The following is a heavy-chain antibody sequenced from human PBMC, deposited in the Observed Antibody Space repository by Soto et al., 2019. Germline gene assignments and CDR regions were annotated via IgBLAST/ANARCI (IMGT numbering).Heavy chain of an antibody. CDR1: WYNFTRYY. CDR2: INPNSGGT. V-gene: IGHV1-2*04. J-gene: IGHJ4*02. Sequence: GAPVEGSRKGSWYNFTRYYMHWGRKGPGQGLEWMGWINPNSGGTNYAQKFQGWVTMTRDTSISTAYMELSGLRSDDTAVYYCARGGYSGYDFDYWGQGTLVTVSS. CDR3: ARGGYSGYDFDY. D-gene: IGHD5-12*01.